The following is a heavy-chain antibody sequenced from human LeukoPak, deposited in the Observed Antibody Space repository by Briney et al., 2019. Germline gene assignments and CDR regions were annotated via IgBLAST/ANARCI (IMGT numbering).Heavy chain of an antibody. Sequence: PSETLSLTCAVYGGSFSGYYWSWIRQPPGKGLEWIGEINHSGSTNYNPSLKSRVTISVDTSKNQFSLKLSSVTAADTAVYYCAATTVTAGFDPWGQGTLVTVSS. CDR2: INHSGST. CDR3: AATTVTAGFDP. J-gene: IGHJ5*02. CDR1: GGSFSGYY. V-gene: IGHV4-34*01. D-gene: IGHD4-4*01.